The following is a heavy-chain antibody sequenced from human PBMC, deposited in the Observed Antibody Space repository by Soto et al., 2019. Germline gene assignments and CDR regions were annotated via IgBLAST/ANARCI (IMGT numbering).Heavy chain of an antibody. CDR3: AKTAAGSGLSLLVHFDY. V-gene: IGHV3-23*01. D-gene: IGHD3-16*02. Sequence: PGGSLRLSCAASGFTFSSYDMNWVRQAPGKGLEWVSGISGSGGSTYYADSVKGRFTISRDNSKSTMYLQMNSLRAEDTAVYYCAKTAAGSGLSLLVHFDYWGQGTLVTVSS. CDR1: GFTFSSYD. J-gene: IGHJ4*02. CDR2: ISGSGGST.